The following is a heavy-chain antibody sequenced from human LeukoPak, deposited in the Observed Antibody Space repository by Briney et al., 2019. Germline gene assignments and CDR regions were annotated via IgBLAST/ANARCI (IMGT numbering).Heavy chain of an antibody. J-gene: IGHJ4*02. CDR2: INHSGST. D-gene: IGHD2-15*01. Sequence: SETLSLTCTVSGYSISSGYYWSWIRQPPGKGLEWIGEINHSGSTNYNPSLKSRVTISVDTSKKQFSLKLSSVTAADTAVYYCARPYCSAGNCYSNFDSWGQGTLVTVSS. CDR3: ARPYCSAGNCYSNFDS. CDR1: GYSISSGYY. V-gene: IGHV4-38-2*02.